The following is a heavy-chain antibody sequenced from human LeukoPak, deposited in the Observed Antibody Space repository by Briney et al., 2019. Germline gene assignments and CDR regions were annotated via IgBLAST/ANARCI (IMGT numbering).Heavy chain of an antibody. D-gene: IGHD6-19*01. J-gene: IGHJ4*02. Sequence: GGSLRLSCAASGFTFSDYYMSWIRQAPGKGLEWVSYISYSGDTKYYADSVKGRFTVSRDNAKNTLYLQMSSLKTEDTAIYYCVTNDRQWPPYWGQGTLVTVSS. CDR1: GFTFSDYY. CDR2: ISYSGDTK. CDR3: VTNDRQWPPY. V-gene: IGHV3-11*01.